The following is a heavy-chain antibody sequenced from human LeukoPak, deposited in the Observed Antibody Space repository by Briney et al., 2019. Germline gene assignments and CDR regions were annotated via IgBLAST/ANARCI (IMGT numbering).Heavy chain of an antibody. CDR1: GFTFSDHY. CDR3: ARLSRCSSTTCRNAFDI. CDR2: TRNKANSYTT. J-gene: IGHJ3*02. Sequence: GGSLSLSCAASGFTFSDHYMDWVRQAPGKGLGWVGLTRNKANSYTTEYAASVKGRFTITRDDSKNSLYLQMNSLKAEDTAVYYCARLSRCSSTTCRNAFDIWGQGTMVTVSS. D-gene: IGHD2-2*01. V-gene: IGHV3-72*01.